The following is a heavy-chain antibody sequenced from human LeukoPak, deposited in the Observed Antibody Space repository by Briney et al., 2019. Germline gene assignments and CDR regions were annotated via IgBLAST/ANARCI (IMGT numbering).Heavy chain of an antibody. CDR1: GFIFSSYA. J-gene: IGHJ4*02. CDR3: AKGSYRIQVLDY. D-gene: IGHD5-18*01. Sequence: GGSLRLSCTASGFIFSSYAMSWVRQAPGKGLKWVSAIIGSDGTTYYADSVKGRFTISRDNSKNTLYLQMNSLRAEDTAVYYCAKGSYRIQVLDYWGQGTLVTVSS. CDR2: IIGSDGTT. V-gene: IGHV3-23*01.